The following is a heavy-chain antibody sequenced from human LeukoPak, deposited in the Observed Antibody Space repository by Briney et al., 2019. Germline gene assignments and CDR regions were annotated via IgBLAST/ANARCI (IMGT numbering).Heavy chain of an antibody. J-gene: IGHJ4*02. CDR2: IYYIGST. Sequence: PSETLSLTCTVSGGSISSGIYYWSWIRQPPGRGLEWIGYIYYIGSTYYNPSLKSRVPISADTSENQLSLKVSSVTAADTAVYYCARLFGVMRDFDYWGQGTLVTVSS. CDR1: GGSISSGIYY. CDR3: ARLFGVMRDFDY. V-gene: IGHV4-30-4*08. D-gene: IGHD3-3*01.